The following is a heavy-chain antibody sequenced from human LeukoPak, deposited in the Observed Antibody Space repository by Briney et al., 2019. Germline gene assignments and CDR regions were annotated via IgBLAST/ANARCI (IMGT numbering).Heavy chain of an antibody. CDR3: ARGSWKGYCGGDCREGPFDY. Sequence: GGSLRLSCAASGFTFDDYGMSWVRQAPGKGLEWVSYISSSSSTIYYADSVKGRFTISRDNAKNSLYLQMNSLRAEDTAVYYCARGSWKGYCGGDCREGPFDYWGQGTLVTVSS. J-gene: IGHJ4*02. CDR2: ISSSSSTI. D-gene: IGHD2-21*02. CDR1: GFTFDDYG. V-gene: IGHV3-48*01.